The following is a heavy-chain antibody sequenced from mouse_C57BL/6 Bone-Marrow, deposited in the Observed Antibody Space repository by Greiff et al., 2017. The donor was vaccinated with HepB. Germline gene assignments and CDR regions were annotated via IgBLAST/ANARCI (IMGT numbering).Heavy chain of an antibody. CDR1: GYTFTDYY. CDR3: ARGDWYFDV. Sequence: EVQLQQSGPELVKPGASVKISCKASGYTFTDYYMNRVKQSHGKSLEWIGDINPNNGGTSYNQKFKGKATLTVDKSSSTAYMELRSLTSEDSAVYYCARGDWYFDVWGTGTTVTVSS. J-gene: IGHJ1*03. V-gene: IGHV1-26*01. CDR2: INPNNGGT.